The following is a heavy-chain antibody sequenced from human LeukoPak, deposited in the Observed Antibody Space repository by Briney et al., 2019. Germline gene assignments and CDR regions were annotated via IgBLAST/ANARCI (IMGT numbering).Heavy chain of an antibody. V-gene: IGHV4-34*01. CDR2: INHSGST. CDR3: ASRIVGSAFDY. CDR1: GGSFSGYY. J-gene: IGHJ4*02. D-gene: IGHD1-26*01. Sequence: SKTLSLTCAVYGGSFSGYYWSWIRQPPGKGLEWIGEINHSGSTNYNPSLKSRVTISVDTSKNQFSLKLSSVTAADTAVYYCASRIVGSAFDYWGQGTLVTVSS.